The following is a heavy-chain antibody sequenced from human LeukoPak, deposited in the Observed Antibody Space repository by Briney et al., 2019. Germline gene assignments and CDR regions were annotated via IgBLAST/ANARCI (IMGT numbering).Heavy chain of an antibody. CDR2: ITSSSNYI. CDR1: GFTFSTYS. V-gene: IGHV3-21*01. CDR3: ARGEYYFDY. Sequence: GGSLRLSCEASGFTFSTYSMNWVRQAPGKGLEWVSSITSSSNYIHYGDSVKGRFTISRDNAKNSLYLQMNSLRAEDTAVYYCARGEYYFDYWGQGTLVTVSS. J-gene: IGHJ4*02.